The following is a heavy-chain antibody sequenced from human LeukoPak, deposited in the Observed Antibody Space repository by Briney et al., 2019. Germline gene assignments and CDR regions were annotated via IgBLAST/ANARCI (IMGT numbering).Heavy chain of an antibody. J-gene: IGHJ6*03. CDR2: INPSGGST. V-gene: IGHV1-46*01. Sequence: ASVKVSCKASGYTFTSYYMHWVRQAPGQGLEWMGIINPSGGSTSYAQKFQGRVTMTRDMSTSTVYMELSSLRSEDTAVYYCARDGAIAVAGTYYYYYMDVWGKGTTVTVSS. CDR3: ARDGAIAVAGTYYYYYMDV. CDR1: GYTFTSYY. D-gene: IGHD6-19*01.